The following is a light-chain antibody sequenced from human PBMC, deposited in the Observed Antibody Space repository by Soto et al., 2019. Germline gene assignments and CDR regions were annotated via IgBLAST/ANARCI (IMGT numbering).Light chain of an antibody. CDR3: CSYAGRV. CDR1: SSDVGGYNY. CDR2: DAS. J-gene: IGLJ2*01. Sequence: QSALTQPRSVSGSPGQSVTISCTGTSSDVGGYNYVSWYQQHPGKAPKLMIYDASKRPSGVPDRFSGSKSGNTASLTISGRQAEDEADYYCCSYAGRVFGGGTKLTVL. V-gene: IGLV2-11*01.